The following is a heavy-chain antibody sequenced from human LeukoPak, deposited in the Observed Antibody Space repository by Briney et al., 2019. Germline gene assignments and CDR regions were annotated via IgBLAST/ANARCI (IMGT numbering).Heavy chain of an antibody. J-gene: IGHJ4*02. V-gene: IGHV1-18*01. CDR3: ARGPSYVWGSYRYTEPFDY. Sequence: GASVKVSCKASGYTFTSYGISWVRQAPGQGLEWMGWISAYNGNTNYAQKLQGRVTMTTDTSTSTAYMELRSLRSDDTAVYYCARGPSYVWGSYRYTEPFDYWGQGTLVTVSS. CDR1: GYTFTSYG. CDR2: ISAYNGNT. D-gene: IGHD3-16*02.